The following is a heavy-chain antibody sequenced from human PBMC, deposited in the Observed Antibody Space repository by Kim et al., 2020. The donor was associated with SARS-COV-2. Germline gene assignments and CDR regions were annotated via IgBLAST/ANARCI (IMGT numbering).Heavy chain of an antibody. Sequence: YYADSVKGRFTISRDNSKNTLYLQMNSLRAEDTAVYYCAKGPMVRGVIGYWGQGTLVTVSS. V-gene: IGHV3-23*01. J-gene: IGHJ4*02. CDR3: AKGPMVRGVIGY. D-gene: IGHD3-10*01.